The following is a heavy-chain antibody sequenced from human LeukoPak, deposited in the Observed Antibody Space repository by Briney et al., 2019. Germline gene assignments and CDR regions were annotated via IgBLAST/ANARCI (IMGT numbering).Heavy chain of an antibody. CDR3: ARDLGGTGLRYFDWLLDYNWFDP. Sequence: GGSLRLSCAASGFTFSSYWMHWVRQAPGKGLVWVSRINSDGSSTSYADSVKGRFTISRDNAKNTLYLQMNSLRAEDTAVYYCARDLGGTGLRYFDWLLDYNWFDPWGQGTLVTVSS. CDR2: INSDGSST. D-gene: IGHD3-9*01. V-gene: IGHV3-74*01. CDR1: GFTFSSYW. J-gene: IGHJ5*02.